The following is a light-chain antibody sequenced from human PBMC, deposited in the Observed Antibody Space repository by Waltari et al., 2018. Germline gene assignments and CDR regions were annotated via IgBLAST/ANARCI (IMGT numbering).Light chain of an antibody. CDR3: QQYGSSST. CDR1: QRVSSSY. Sequence: EIVLTQSPGTLSLSPGERATLSCRASQRVSSSYLAWYQQKPGQAPRLLIYGASSRATGIPDRFSGSGSGTDFTLTISRLEPEDFAVYYCQQYGSSSTFGQGTRLDIK. J-gene: IGKJ5*01. V-gene: IGKV3-20*01. CDR2: GAS.